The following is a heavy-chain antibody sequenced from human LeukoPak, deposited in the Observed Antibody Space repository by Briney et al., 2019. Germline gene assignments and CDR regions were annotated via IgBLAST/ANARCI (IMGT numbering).Heavy chain of an antibody. CDR1: GFTFSSYS. J-gene: IGHJ4*02. V-gene: IGHV3-48*01. Sequence: GGSLRLSCAASGFTFSSYSMNWVRQAPGKGLEWVSYISSSSSTIYYADSVKGRFTISRDNAKNSLYLQMNSLRAEGTAVYYCARERSSGWSDYWGQGTLVTVSS. D-gene: IGHD6-19*01. CDR2: ISSSSSTI. CDR3: ARERSSGWSDY.